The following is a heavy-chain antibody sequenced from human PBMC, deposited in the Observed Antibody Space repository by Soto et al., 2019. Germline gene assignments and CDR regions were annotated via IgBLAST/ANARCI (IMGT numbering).Heavy chain of an antibody. CDR1: GGSMTSYY. CDR3: ARGQRFSDWFDP. D-gene: IGHD3-3*01. J-gene: IGHJ5*02. V-gene: IGHV4-4*07. Sequence: SETLSLTCTVSGGSMTSYYWTWIRQPAGKGLEWIGRVYSSGGTHYNPSLKSRVTISLDTSKNQFSLRLLSVTDADTAVYFCARGQRFSDWFDPWGQGTLVTAPQ. CDR2: VYSSGGT.